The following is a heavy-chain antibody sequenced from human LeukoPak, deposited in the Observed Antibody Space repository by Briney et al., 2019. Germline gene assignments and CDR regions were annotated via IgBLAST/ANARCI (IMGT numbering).Heavy chain of an antibody. CDR2: IYYSGST. J-gene: IGHJ4*02. Sequence: SETLSLTCTVSRGSISGSIRSYYWSWIRQPPGKGLEGIGYIYYSGSTNYNPSLKSRVTISVGTSKNQFSLKLSSVTAADTAVYYCARGDSGSYYDSSGSISYYFDYWGQGTLVTVSS. CDR3: ARGDSGSYYDSSGSISYYFDY. CDR1: RGSISGSIRSYY. V-gene: IGHV4-61*01. D-gene: IGHD3-22*01.